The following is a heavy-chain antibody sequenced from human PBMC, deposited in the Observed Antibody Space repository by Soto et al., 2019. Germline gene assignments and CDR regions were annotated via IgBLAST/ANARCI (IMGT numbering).Heavy chain of an antibody. CDR2: INHSGST. V-gene: IGHV4-34*01. D-gene: IGHD6-13*01. CDR3: ARNVAGKGNRPNDY. J-gene: IGHJ4*02. Sequence: QVQLQQWGAGLLKPSETLSLTCAVYGGSFSGYYWSWIRQPPGKGLEWIGEINHSGSTNYNPSLKRRGHLTVSTSKNQFSLKLSSVAGAGKAGYYWARNVAGKGNRPNDYWGQGTLVTVSS. CDR1: GGSFSGYY.